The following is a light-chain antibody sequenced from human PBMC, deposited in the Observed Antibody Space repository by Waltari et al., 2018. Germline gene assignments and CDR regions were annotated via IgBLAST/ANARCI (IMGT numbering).Light chain of an antibody. V-gene: IGKV1-5*01. CDR3: QQYYRYYT. Sequence: IQMTQSPSALSASVGDRVTITCRASQRINTWMAWYQQRPGKAPKVLIYDVSTLESGVPSRFSGSGSGTECTLAINNLQPEDFATYYCQQYYRYYTFGQGTKLEIK. CDR2: DVS. CDR1: QRINTW. J-gene: IGKJ2*01.